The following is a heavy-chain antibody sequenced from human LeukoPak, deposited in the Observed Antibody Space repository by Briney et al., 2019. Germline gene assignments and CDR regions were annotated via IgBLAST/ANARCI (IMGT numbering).Heavy chain of an antibody. CDR1: GYSISSGYY. V-gene: IGHV4-38-2*02. CDR2: MYYSGTT. CDR3: ARVYDHGSGSNYFDY. D-gene: IGHD3-10*01. Sequence: SETVSLTCTVSGYSISSGYYWGWIRQSPGKGLEWIGSMYYSGTTYYNPSLKSRVTISVDTSNNQFSLKLSSVTAADTAVYYCARVYDHGSGSNYFDYWGQGTLVTVSS. J-gene: IGHJ4*02.